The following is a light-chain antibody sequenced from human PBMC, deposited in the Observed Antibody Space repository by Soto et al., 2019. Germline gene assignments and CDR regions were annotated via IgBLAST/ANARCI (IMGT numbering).Light chain of an antibody. J-gene: IGLJ2*01. CDR1: SSDIGDYTH. CDR3: CSYTSISTSAV. V-gene: IGLV2-14*01. Sequence: QSALTQPASVSGSPGQSITISCTGTSSDIGDYTHVSWYQQHPGKAPKLIIYEVSDRPSGVSNRFSGSKSGNTASLTISGLQTEDEADYYCCSYTSISTSAVFGGGTKRPS. CDR2: EVS.